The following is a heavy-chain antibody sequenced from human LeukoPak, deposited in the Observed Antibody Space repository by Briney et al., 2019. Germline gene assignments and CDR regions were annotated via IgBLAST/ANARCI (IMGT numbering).Heavy chain of an antibody. D-gene: IGHD3-10*01. V-gene: IGHV4-34*12. Sequence: NTSETLSFTCAVYGGSFNGYYWGWIRQPPGKGLEWIGNIFYSGSTYYGPSLKSRLTISLDTSRNQFSLKLNSVTAADTAVYYCAKSNGYGLIDIWGQGTMVTVSS. CDR2: IFYSGST. CDR1: GGSFNGYY. CDR3: AKSNGYGLIDI. J-gene: IGHJ3*02.